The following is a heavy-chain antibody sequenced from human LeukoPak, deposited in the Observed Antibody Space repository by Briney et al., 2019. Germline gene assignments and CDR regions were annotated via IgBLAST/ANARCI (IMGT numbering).Heavy chain of an antibody. CDR1: GFTFSTYA. J-gene: IGHJ6*03. D-gene: IGHD1-26*01. CDR2: ISAGGATI. Sequence: PGGSLRLSCAASGFTFSTYAVSWIRQAPGKGLEWVSAISAGGATIYYADSVKGRFTISRDNSKNTLYLQINSLRAEDTAVYYCTKDSGGTYFYYYYYMDVWGKGTTVTVSS. V-gene: IGHV3-23*01. CDR3: TKDSGGTYFYYYYYMDV.